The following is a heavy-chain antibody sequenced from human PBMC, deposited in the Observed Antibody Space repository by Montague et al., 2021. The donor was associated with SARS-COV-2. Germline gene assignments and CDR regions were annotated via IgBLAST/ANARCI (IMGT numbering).Heavy chain of an antibody. Sequence: SETLSLTCSVSGGSISSSYWSWIRQPPGKGLEWIGYIYHYGSAKYNPSLKSRVTISVDTSKNQFSLKLSSVTAADTALYYCARLPPNGRWYLDLWGRGTLVTVSS. V-gene: IGHV4-59*01. CDR2: IYHYGSA. D-gene: IGHD2-8*01. J-gene: IGHJ2*01. CDR3: ARLPPNGRWYLDL. CDR1: GGSISSSY.